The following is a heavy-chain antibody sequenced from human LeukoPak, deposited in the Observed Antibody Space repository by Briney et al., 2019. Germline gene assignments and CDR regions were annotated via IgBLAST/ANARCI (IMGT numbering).Heavy chain of an antibody. V-gene: IGHV3-21*01. J-gene: IGHJ6*04. CDR3: ARDDASNGRASGMDV. CDR2: ISRDSAYM. CDR1: GLTFTTYD. Sequence: GGSLRLSCAASGLTFTTYDMNWVRQAPGKGLEWVSYISRDSAYMYLADSVKGRFTISRDNAKNSLYLQMNSLRGEDTAVYYCARDDASNGRASGMDVWGKGTTVTVSS. D-gene: IGHD6-6*01.